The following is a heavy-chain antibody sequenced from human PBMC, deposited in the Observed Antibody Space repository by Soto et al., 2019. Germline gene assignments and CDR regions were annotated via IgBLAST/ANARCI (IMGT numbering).Heavy chain of an antibody. CDR1: RRTFSGYY. V-gene: IGHV4-34*01. CDR3: ARVRWRRYCSSTSCRYNWFDP. D-gene: IGHD2-2*01. Sequence: SETLSLTCAVYRRTFSGYYWSWIRQRPGKGLEWIGEINHSGSTNYNPSLKSRVTISVDTSKNQFSLKLSSVTAADTAVYYCARVRWRRYCSSTSCRYNWFDPWGQGTLVTVSS. J-gene: IGHJ5*02. CDR2: INHSGST.